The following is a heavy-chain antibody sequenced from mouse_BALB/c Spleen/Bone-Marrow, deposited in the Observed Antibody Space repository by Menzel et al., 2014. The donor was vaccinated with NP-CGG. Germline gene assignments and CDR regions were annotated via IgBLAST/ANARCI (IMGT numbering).Heavy chain of an antibody. D-gene: IGHD2-1*01. Sequence: VKLVESGPGLVAPSQSLSITCTVSGFSLSRYSVHWVPQPPGKGLEWLGMIWGGGSTDYNSALKSRLSISKDNSKSQVFLKMNSLQTDDTAMYYCARNPPYGNYEDYYAMDYWGQGTSVTVSS. J-gene: IGHJ4*01. V-gene: IGHV2-6-4*01. CDR3: ARNPPYGNYEDYYAMDY. CDR2: IWGGGST. CDR1: GFSLSRYS.